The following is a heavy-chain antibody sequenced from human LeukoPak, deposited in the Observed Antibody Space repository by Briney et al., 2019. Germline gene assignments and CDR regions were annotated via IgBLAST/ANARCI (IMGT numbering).Heavy chain of an antibody. CDR1: GLTFSSHW. D-gene: IGHD1-26*01. V-gene: IGHV3-74*01. CDR3: AGDRATSYFDY. CDR2: ITNDGSST. J-gene: IGHJ4*02. Sequence: GGSLRLSCAASGLTFSSHWMHWVRQAPGKGLVWVSRITNDGSSTTYADSAKGRFTISRDNSKNTLYLQMNSLRAEDTAVYYCAGDRATSYFDYWGQGALVTISS.